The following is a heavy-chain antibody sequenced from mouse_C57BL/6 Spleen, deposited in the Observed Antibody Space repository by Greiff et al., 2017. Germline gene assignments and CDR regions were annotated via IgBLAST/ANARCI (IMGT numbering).Heavy chain of an antibody. V-gene: IGHV1-22*01. J-gene: IGHJ2*01. CDR3: ARGDYYFDY. CDR2: INPNNGGT. CDR1: GYTFTDYN. Sequence: VHVKQSGPELVKPGASVKMSCKASGYTFTDYNMHWVKQSHGKSLEWIGYINPNNGGTSYNQKFKGKATLTVNKSSSTAYMELRSLTSEDSAVYYCARGDYYFDYWGQGTTLTVSS. D-gene: IGHD3-3*01.